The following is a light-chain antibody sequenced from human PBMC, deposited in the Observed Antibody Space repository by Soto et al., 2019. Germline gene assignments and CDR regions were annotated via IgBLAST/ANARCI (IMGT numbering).Light chain of an antibody. V-gene: IGKV4-1*01. CDR3: QQYYGTPFT. J-gene: IGKJ4*02. Sequence: DIVMTQSPDSLAVSLGERATINCKSSQSVLYSPNNKNYLAWFQQKPGQPPKLLIYWASTRDSGVPDRFRGSESGTDFTLTICILQTEDVAVYYCQQYYGTPFTCGRGTKVEIK. CDR2: WAS. CDR1: QSVLYSPNNKNY.